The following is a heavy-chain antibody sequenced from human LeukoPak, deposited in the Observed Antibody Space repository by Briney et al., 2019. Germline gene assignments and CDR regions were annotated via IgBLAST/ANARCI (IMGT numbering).Heavy chain of an antibody. Sequence: GVSLRLSCLTSGFTLSTNAMSWVRQAPGKGLEWISGISGSGASTYYADSVKGRFTISRDDSRNTLYLQMNSLRGDDTAVYYCAKDVGKWESLHFFDYWGQGTLVTVYS. CDR2: ISGSGAST. CDR3: AKDVGKWESLHFFDY. CDR1: GFTLSTNA. V-gene: IGHV3-23*01. D-gene: IGHD1-26*01. J-gene: IGHJ4*02.